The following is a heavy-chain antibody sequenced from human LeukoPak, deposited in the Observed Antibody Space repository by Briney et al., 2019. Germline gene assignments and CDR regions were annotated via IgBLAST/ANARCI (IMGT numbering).Heavy chain of an antibody. CDR3: ARGLGLGTAHIDY. V-gene: IGHV4-34*01. CDR2: INHSGST. Sequence: PSETLSLTCAVYGGSFSGYYWSWIRQPPGKGLEWIGEINHSGSTNYNPSLKSRVTISVDTSKNQFSLKLSSVTAADTAVYYRARGLGLGTAHIDYWGQGTLVTVSS. J-gene: IGHJ4*02. CDR1: GGSFSGYY. D-gene: IGHD2-21*02.